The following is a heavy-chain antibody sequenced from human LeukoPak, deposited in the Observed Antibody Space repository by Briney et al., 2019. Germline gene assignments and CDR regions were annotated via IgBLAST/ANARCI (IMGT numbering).Heavy chain of an antibody. CDR3: ARDISVGSGYYFSFDY. J-gene: IGHJ4*02. Sequence: ASVKVSCKASGYTFTGYYMHWLRQAPGQGLEWMGWINPNSGGTNYAQKFQGRVTMTRDTSISTAYRELSRLRSDYTAVYYCARDISVGSGYYFSFDYWGQGTLVTVSS. CDR2: INPNSGGT. V-gene: IGHV1-2*02. D-gene: IGHD3-22*01. CDR1: GYTFTGYY.